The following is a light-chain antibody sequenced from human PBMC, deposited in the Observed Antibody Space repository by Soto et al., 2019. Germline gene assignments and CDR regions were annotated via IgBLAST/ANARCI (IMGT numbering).Light chain of an antibody. J-gene: IGKJ4*01. CDR2: DAT. V-gene: IGKV3-11*01. CDR3: HQRYSWPPLT. CDR1: QNVSIY. Sequence: EVVVTQSPATLSLSPGERATLSCRDSQNVSIYLAWYQQKPGQVPRLLIYDATNRAAGIPPRFSGSGSGTDFTLTISSPEPEDFAVYYCHQRYSWPPLTFGGGTKVEIK.